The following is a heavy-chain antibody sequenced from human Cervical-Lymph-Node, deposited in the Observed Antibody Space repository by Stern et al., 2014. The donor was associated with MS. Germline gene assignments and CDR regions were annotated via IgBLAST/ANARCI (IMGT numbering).Heavy chain of an antibody. CDR3: ALSSETSDRWYSLGYDL. J-gene: IGHJ5*02. V-gene: IGHV1-69*01. CDR2: FFPVVGTP. D-gene: IGHD6-13*01. Sequence: DQLVVSGAEVTKPGSSVKVSCKASVGTFSQFPSSLVRQAPGQGLEWIGGFFPVVGTPTYAQEFRGRVTITADVSTSTVYMELSSLRSDDTAVYYCALSSETSDRWYSLGYDLWGQGTLVTVSS. CDR1: VGTFSQFP.